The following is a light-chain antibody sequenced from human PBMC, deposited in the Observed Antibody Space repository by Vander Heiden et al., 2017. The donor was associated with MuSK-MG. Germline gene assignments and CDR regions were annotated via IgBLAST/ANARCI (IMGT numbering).Light chain of an antibody. CDR1: SSDVGGYNL. CDR2: DVS. V-gene: IGLV2-14*03. Sequence: QSALTQPASVSGSPGQSITISCTGTSSDVGGYNLVSWYQQHPGKAPKLIFYDVSNRPSGVSDRFSGSKSGNTASLTISGLQAEDKADYYCTSYTSSDTWVFGGGTKLTVL. CDR3: TSYTSSDTWV. J-gene: IGLJ3*02.